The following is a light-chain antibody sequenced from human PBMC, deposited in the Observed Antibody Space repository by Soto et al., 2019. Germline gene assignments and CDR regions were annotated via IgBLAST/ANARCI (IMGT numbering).Light chain of an antibody. J-gene: IGKJ4*01. CDR2: GAS. CDR1: QSVTTY. CDR3: QQRSNWLT. V-gene: IGKV3-11*01. Sequence: EIVLTQSPATLSLSPGERATLSCRASQSVTTYLAWYQQKPGQAPRLLIYGASRRAAGIPARFSGSGSGTDLTLTISSLEPEDFAVYYCQQRSNWLTFGGGTKVEIK.